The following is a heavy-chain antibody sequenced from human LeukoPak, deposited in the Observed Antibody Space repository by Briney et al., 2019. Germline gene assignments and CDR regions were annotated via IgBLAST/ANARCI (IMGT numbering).Heavy chain of an antibody. CDR1: GGSFSGYY. CDR3: ARVVPAGYFDY. CDR2: IYYSGST. Sequence: ASETLSLTCDVYGGSFSGYYWSWIRQPPGKGLEWIGYIYYSGSTNYNPSLKSRVTISVDTSKNQFSLKLSSVTAADTAVYYCARVVPAGYFDYWGQGTLVTVSS. V-gene: IGHV4-59*12. J-gene: IGHJ4*02. D-gene: IGHD2-2*01.